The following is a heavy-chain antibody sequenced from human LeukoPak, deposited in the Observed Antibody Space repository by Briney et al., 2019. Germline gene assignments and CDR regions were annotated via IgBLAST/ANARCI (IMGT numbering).Heavy chain of an antibody. D-gene: IGHD6-19*01. CDR1: GGSISSGSYY. V-gene: IGHV4-61*02. CDR3: ARGDSSGWYDNYYGMDV. J-gene: IGHJ6*02. Sequence: SQTLSLTCTVSGGSISSGSYYWSWIRQPAGKGLEWIGRIYTSGSTNYNPSLKSRVTISVDTSKNQFSLKLSSVTAADTAVYYCARGDSSGWYDNYYGMDVWGQGATVTVSS. CDR2: IYTSGST.